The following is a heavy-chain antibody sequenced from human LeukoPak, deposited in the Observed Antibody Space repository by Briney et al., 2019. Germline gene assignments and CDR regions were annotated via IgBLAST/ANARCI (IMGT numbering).Heavy chain of an antibody. Sequence: GASVKLSCNASGYTFTGYYMHWVRQAPGPGLEWMGWINPNSGGTNYAQKFQGRVTMTRDTSISTAYMELSRLRSDDTAVYYCARDLGPYYYYGMDVWGQGTTVTVSS. V-gene: IGHV1-2*02. CDR1: GYTFTGYY. J-gene: IGHJ6*02. CDR3: ARDLGPYYYYGMDV. CDR2: INPNSGGT.